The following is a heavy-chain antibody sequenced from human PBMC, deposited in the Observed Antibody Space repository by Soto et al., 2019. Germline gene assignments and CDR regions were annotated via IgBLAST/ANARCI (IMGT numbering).Heavy chain of an antibody. V-gene: IGHV3-30-3*01. CDR3: ARSFALLLPAFDI. CDR1: GFTFRTYA. CDR2: ISYDGSSE. J-gene: IGHJ3*02. D-gene: IGHD2-15*01. Sequence: QVELVESGGGVVQPGRSLRLSCAVSGFTFRTYALHWVRLAPGKGLEWVAVISYDGSSEYYADSVKGRFTMSRDNSKNTLYLQMNSLRAEDTAVYYCARSFALLLPAFDIWGQGTMVTVSS.